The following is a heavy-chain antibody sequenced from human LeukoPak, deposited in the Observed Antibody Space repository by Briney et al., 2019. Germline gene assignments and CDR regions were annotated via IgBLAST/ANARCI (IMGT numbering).Heavy chain of an antibody. CDR1: GFTFSSYW. CDR2: INSDGSST. Sequence: GGSLRLSCAASGFTFSSYWMHWVRQAPGKGLVWVSRINSDGSSTSYADSVKGRFTISRDNAKNTLHLQMNSLRAEDTAVYYCARDPPGLPLDYWGQGTLVTVSS. J-gene: IGHJ4*02. V-gene: IGHV3-74*01. CDR3: ARDPPGLPLDY.